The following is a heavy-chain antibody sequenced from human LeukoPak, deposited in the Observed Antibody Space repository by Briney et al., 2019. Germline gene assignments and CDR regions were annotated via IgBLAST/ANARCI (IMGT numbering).Heavy chain of an antibody. D-gene: IGHD5-12*01. CDR3: ARDHSGYESGY. J-gene: IGHJ4*02. V-gene: IGHV3-21*01. CDR2: ISSSSSYI. Sequence: GGSLRLSCAASGFTFSSYSMNWVRQAPGKGLEWVSSISSSSSYIYYADSVKGRFTISRDNAKNSLYLQMNSLRAEDTAVYYCARDHSGYESGYWGRGTLVTVPS. CDR1: GFTFSSYS.